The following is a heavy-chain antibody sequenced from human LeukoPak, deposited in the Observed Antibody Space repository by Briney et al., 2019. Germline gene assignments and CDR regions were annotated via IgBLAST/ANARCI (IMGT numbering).Heavy chain of an antibody. J-gene: IGHJ5*02. CDR3: ARVVRGVVTSNWFDP. Sequence: PSETLSLTCTVSGDSLNTYYWTWIRQTPGKGLEWIGFVAYSGSSNYNPSLKSRVSISIDTSKNQFSLALTSVTPADTAVYYCARVVRGVVTSNWFDPWGQGTLVTLSS. CDR1: GDSLNTYY. D-gene: IGHD2-21*02. CDR2: VAYSGSS. V-gene: IGHV4-59*01.